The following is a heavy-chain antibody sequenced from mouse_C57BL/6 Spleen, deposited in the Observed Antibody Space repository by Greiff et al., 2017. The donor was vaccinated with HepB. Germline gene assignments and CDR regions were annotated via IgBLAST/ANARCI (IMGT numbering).Heavy chain of an antibody. CDR2: IDPSDSET. CDR3: ARAHYYGSLDV. J-gene: IGHJ1*03. D-gene: IGHD1-2*01. Sequence: VQLQQPGAELVRPGSSVKLSCKASGYTFTSYWMHWVKQRPIQGLEWIGNIDPSDSETHYNQKFKDKATLTVDKSSSTAYMQLSSLTSEDSAVYYCARAHYYGSLDVWGTGTTVTVSS. CDR1: GYTFTSYW. V-gene: IGHV1-52*01.